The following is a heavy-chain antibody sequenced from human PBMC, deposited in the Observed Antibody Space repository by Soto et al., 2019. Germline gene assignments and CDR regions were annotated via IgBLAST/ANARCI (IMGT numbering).Heavy chain of an antibody. CDR3: ARAWRADV. V-gene: IGHV3-64*01. J-gene: IGHJ6*02. CDR1: GSTFSNYA. CDR2: ISGNGDTT. Sequence: EVQLVESGGGLVQPGGSLRLSCAASGSTFSNYAMHWVRQAPGKGLECVSVISGNGDTTYYANSVKDRFTISRDNSKNTLYLQMGSLRADDMAVYYCARAWRADVWGQGTTVAVSS.